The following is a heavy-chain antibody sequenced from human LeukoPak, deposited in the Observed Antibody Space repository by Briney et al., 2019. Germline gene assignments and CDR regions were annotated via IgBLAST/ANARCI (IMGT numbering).Heavy chain of an antibody. CDR1: GFTFSSYG. Sequence: GGSLRLSCAASGFTFSSYGMHWVRQAPGKGLEWVANIKQDGSEKYYVDSVKGRFTISRDNSKNTLYLQMNSLRAEDTAVYYCARDRRDGYNWVDYWGQGTLVTVSS. J-gene: IGHJ4*02. CDR2: IKQDGSEK. V-gene: IGHV3-7*01. CDR3: ARDRRDGYNWVDY. D-gene: IGHD5-24*01.